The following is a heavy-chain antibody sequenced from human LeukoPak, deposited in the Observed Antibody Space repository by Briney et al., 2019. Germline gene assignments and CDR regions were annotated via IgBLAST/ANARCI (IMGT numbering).Heavy chain of an antibody. V-gene: IGHV3-11*01. D-gene: IGHD3-22*01. CDR3: ARAAGDSSGYYPNFDY. Sequence: GGSLRHSCAASGLTFSDYYSSWIRQAPGKGLEWVSYISSSGSTIYYADSVKGRFTISRDNAKNSLYLQMNSLRAEDTAVYYCARAAGDSSGYYPNFDYWGQGTLVTVSS. J-gene: IGHJ4*02. CDR1: GLTFSDYY. CDR2: ISSSGSTI.